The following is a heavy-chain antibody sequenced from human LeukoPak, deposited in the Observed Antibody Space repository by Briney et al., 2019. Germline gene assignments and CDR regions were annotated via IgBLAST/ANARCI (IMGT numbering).Heavy chain of an antibody. CDR1: GFTVSSNY. Sequence: GGSLRLSCAASGFTVSSNYMSWVRQAPGKGLEWVSVIYSGGSTYYADSVKGRFTISRDNPKNTLYLQMNSLRAEDTAVYYCARGRRLPYYFDYWGQGTLVTVSS. CDR3: ARGRRLPYYFDY. J-gene: IGHJ4*02. CDR2: IYSGGST. V-gene: IGHV3-53*01. D-gene: IGHD6-25*01.